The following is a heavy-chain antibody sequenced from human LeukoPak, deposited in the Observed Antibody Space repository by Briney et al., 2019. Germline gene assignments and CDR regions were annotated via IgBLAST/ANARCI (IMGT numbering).Heavy chain of an antibody. V-gene: IGHV4-59*01. CDR1: GDSISSYH. Sequence: PSETLSLTCTVSGDSISSYHWSWIPEPPGQGLEWSGYMCYSGSTNYNPSLKSRVTISVDTSKNQFSLKLSSVTAADTAVYYCARVGRGDHTWGSYYFDHWGQGTLVTVSS. D-gene: IGHD3-16*01. J-gene: IGHJ4*02. CDR3: ARVGRGDHTWGSYYFDH. CDR2: MCYSGST.